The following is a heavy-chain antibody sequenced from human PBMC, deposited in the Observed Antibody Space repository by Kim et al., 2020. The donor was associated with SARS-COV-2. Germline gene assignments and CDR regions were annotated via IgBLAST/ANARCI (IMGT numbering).Heavy chain of an antibody. D-gene: IGHD3-10*01. CDR3: ARDPYVSGPNFDD. V-gene: IGHV4-61*02. J-gene: IGHJ4*02. Sequence: SETLSLTCTVSSGSINSGSHYWTWIRQPADKTLEWIGRIDTSGSANYNPSLKSRVTISIDTSKNQFSLKLSSVTAADTAVYYCARDPYVSGPNFDDWVQGTLVTVSS. CDR1: SGSINSGSHY. CDR2: IDTSGSA.